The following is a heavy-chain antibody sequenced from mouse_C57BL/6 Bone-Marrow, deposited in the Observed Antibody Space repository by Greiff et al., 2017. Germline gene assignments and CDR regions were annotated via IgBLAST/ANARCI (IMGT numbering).Heavy chain of an antibody. CDR3: ALFDE. V-gene: IGHV1-69*01. CDR1: GYTFTSYW. CDR2: IDPSDSYT. J-gene: IGHJ2*01. Sequence: QVQLKQPGAELVMPGASVKLSCKASGYTFTSYWMHWVKQRPGQGLEWIGEIDPSDSYTNYNQKFKGKSTLTVDKSSSTAYMQLSSLTSEDSAVYYCALFDEGGKGTTLTVAS.